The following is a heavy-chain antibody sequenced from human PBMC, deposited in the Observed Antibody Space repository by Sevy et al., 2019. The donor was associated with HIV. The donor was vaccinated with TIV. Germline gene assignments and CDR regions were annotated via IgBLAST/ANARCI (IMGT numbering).Heavy chain of an antibody. CDR3: VKAIAKDGSF. Sequence: GGSLRLSCVASGFSLNNYWMNWVRQAPGKGREWVANINQDGRVKYYVDSVRGRFTISRDNARNLVFLQMSSLRVDDSALYYCVKAIAKDGSFWGQGTLVTVSS. CDR2: INQDGRVK. J-gene: IGHJ4*02. D-gene: IGHD6-13*01. V-gene: IGHV3-7*01. CDR1: GFSLNNYW.